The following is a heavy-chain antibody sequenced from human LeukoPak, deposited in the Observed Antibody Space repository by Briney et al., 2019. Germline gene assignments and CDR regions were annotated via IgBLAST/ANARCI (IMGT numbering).Heavy chain of an antibody. CDR1: GFTLSSYA. CDR2: ISASGGST. J-gene: IGHJ6*03. V-gene: IGHV3-23*01. D-gene: IGHD3-10*01. CDR3: AKVMKGSERLTMVRGVIIKTAGLYYMDV. Sequence: GGSLRLSCAASGFTLSSYAMSWVRQAPGKGLEWVSSISASGGSTNYADSVKGRFTISRDNSKNTVYLQMSSLRAEDTAVYYCAKVMKGSERLTMVRGVIIKTAGLYYMDVWGKGTTVTVSS.